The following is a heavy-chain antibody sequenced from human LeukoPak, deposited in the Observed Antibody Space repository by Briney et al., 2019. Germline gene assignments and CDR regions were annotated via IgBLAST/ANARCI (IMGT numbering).Heavy chain of an antibody. CDR3: ARDRTVTTFGIAYYYGMDV. J-gene: IGHJ6*02. CDR2: IKQDGSEK. CDR1: GFTFSSYW. D-gene: IGHD4-17*01. V-gene: IGHV3-7*01. Sequence: GGSLRLSCAASGFTFSSYWMSWVRQAPGKGLEWVANIKQDGSEKYYVDSVKGRFTISRDNDKNSLYLQMNSLRAEDTAVYYCARDRTVTTFGIAYYYGMDVWGQGTTVTVSS.